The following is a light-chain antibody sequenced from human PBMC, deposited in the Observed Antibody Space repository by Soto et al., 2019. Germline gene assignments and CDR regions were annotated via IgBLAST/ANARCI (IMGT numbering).Light chain of an antibody. V-gene: IGKV1-39*01. J-gene: IGKJ1*01. CDR3: KQSYSTPPWT. CDR1: KRISRF. CDR2: AAS. Sequence: IPMSQCTSSMCGSXGERVTINCRARKRISRFLHRYQQKPGKATKFRXXAASSLQSGVQSRLSGSGSGKDFTLNISSLQPEEFATYYCKQSYSTPPWTFGQGTKVDIK.